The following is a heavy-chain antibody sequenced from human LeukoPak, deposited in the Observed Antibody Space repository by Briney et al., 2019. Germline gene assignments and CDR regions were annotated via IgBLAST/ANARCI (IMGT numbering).Heavy chain of an antibody. CDR1: GFTFSSYA. CDR3: AKKDEYSSSWYDY. V-gene: IGHV3-23*01. Sequence: LPGGSLRLSCAASGFTFSSYAMSWVRQAPGKGLEWVSAISGSGGSTYYADSVKGRFTISRDNSKNTLYLQMNSLRAEDTAVYYRAKKDEYSSSWYDYWGQGTLVTVSS. CDR2: ISGSGGST. J-gene: IGHJ4*02. D-gene: IGHD6-13*01.